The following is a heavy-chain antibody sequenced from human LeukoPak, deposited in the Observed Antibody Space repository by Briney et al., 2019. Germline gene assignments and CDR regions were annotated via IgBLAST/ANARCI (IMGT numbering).Heavy chain of an antibody. CDR3: AILDAGIDFDY. Sequence: PGGSLRLSCAASGFIFRDREMNWVRQAPGKGLEWVAHITSSPTTIYYADSVRGRFTISRDDAKNSLYLQMNSLRAEDRAVYYCAILDAGIDFDYWGQGTPVTVSS. CDR2: ITSSPTTI. J-gene: IGHJ4*02. V-gene: IGHV3-48*03. CDR1: GFIFRDRE. D-gene: IGHD3-3*01.